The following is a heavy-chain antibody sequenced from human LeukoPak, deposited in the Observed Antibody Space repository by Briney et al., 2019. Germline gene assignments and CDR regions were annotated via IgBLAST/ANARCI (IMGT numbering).Heavy chain of an antibody. CDR2: ISGSGGST. CDR1: GFTFSSYG. CDR3: AKDLAVYWFDP. D-gene: IGHD2-15*01. Sequence: GGSLRLSCAASGFTFSSYGMSWVRQAPGKGLEWVSAISGSGGSTYYADSVKGRFTTSRDNSKNTLYLQMNSLRAEDTAVYYCAKDLAVYWFDPWGQGTLVTVSS. V-gene: IGHV3-23*01. J-gene: IGHJ5*02.